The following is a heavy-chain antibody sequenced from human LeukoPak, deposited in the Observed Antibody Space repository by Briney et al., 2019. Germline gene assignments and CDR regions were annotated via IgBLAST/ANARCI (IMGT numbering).Heavy chain of an antibody. V-gene: IGHV3-9*01. D-gene: IGHD3-16*01. Sequence: PGGSLRLSCAASGFTFDDYAMHWVRQAPGKGLEWVSGIGWNGGSIGYADSVKGRFTISGDNAKNSLYLQMNSLRTEDTALYYCAKDIRVQGGLDYWGQGTLVTVSS. J-gene: IGHJ4*02. CDR3: AKDIRVQGGLDY. CDR1: GFTFDDYA. CDR2: IGWNGGSI.